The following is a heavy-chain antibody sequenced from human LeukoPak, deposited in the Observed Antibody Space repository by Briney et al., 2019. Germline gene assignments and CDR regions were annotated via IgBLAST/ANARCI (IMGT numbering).Heavy chain of an antibody. J-gene: IGHJ3*02. CDR1: GYTFTSYY. D-gene: IGHD2-15*01. V-gene: IGHV1-46*01. CDR2: INPSGGST. Sequence: ASVKFSCKASGYTFTSYYMHWVRQAPGQGLEWMGIINPSGGSTSYAQKFQGRVTMTRDTSTSTVYMELSSLRSEDTAVYYCASRAYCSGGSCYSGFDIWGQGTMFTVSS. CDR3: ASRAYCSGGSCYSGFDI.